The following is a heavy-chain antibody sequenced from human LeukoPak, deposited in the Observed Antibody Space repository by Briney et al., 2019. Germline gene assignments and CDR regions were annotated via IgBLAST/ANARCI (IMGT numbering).Heavy chain of an antibody. D-gene: IGHD2-15*01. V-gene: IGHV3-66*01. Sequence: GGSLRLSCAASGFTVSSNYMSWVRQAPGKGLEWVSVIYSGGSTYYADSVKGRFTISRDISKNTLYLQMNSLRAEDTAVYYCAKYCSGGSCYSEGAFDIWGQGTMVTVSS. CDR2: IYSGGST. CDR3: AKYCSGGSCYSEGAFDI. J-gene: IGHJ3*02. CDR1: GFTVSSNY.